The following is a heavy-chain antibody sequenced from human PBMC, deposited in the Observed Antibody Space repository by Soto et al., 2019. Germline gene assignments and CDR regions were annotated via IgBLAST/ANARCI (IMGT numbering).Heavy chain of an antibody. D-gene: IGHD3-22*01. V-gene: IGHV5-51*01. CDR3: ARFSGSSGSSWFDP. Sequence: GESLKISCKGSGYSFTSYWIGWVRQMPGKGLEWMGIIYPGDSDTRHSPSFQGQVTVSADKSISTAYLQWSSLKASDTTMYYCARFSGSSGSSWFDPWGQGTLVTVSS. J-gene: IGHJ5*02. CDR1: GYSFTSYW. CDR2: IYPGDSDT.